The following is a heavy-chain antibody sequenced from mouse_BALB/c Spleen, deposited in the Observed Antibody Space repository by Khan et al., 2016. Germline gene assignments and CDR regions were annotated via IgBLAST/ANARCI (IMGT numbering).Heavy chain of an antibody. D-gene: IGHD2-3*01. Sequence: EVQLVESGGGLVQPKGSLKLSCAASGFTFNTYAMNWVRQAPGKGLEWVARIRSKSYNYATYYADSVKDRFTISRDDSQSMLYLQMNNLETEDAAMCYCGRQRLLTPYWYFDVWGAGTTVTVSS. CDR3: GRQRLLTPYWYFDV. V-gene: IGHV10-1*02. J-gene: IGHJ1*01. CDR1: GFTFNTYA. CDR2: IRSKSYNYAT.